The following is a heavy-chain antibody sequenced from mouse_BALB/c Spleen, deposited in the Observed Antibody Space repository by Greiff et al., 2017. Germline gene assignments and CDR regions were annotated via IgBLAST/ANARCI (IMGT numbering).Heavy chain of an antibody. J-gene: IGHJ4*01. CDR2: ISSGGSYT. V-gene: IGHV5-9-4*01. D-gene: IGHD4-1*01. CDR1: GFTFSSYA. Sequence: EVKLMESGGGLVKPGGSLKLSCAASGFTFSSYAMSWVRQSPEKRLEWVAEISSGGSYTYYPDTVTGRFTISRDNAKNTLYLEMSSLRSEDTAMYYCARDGTGAMDYWGQGTSVTVSS. CDR3: ARDGTGAMDY.